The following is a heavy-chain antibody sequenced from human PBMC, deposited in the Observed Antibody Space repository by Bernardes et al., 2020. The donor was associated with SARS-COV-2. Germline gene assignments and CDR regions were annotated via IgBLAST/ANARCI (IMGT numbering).Heavy chain of an antibody. D-gene: IGHD5-18*01. CDR3: AREGYSYGFDY. Sequence: GSSLKVFCAASGFTVSSNYMSWVRQAPGKGLEWVSVTYSGGTTYYADSVKGRFTISRDNSKNTLYLQMNSLRAEDTAVYYCAREGYSYGFDYWGQGTLVTVSS. CDR1: GFTVSSNY. V-gene: IGHV3-53*01. CDR2: TYSGGTT. J-gene: IGHJ4*02.